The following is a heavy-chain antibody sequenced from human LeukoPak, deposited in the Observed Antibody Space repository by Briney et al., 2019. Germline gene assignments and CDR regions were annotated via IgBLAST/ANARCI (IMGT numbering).Heavy chain of an antibody. V-gene: IGHV3-66*01. CDR2: IYSGGST. CDR1: GFTVSSNY. D-gene: IGHD3-10*01. Sequence: GGSLRLSCAASGFTVSSNYMSWVRQAPGKGLEWVSVIYSGGSTYYADSVKGRFTISRDNSKNTLYLQMNSLRAEDTAVYYCARGPGEFAESGHDYWGQGTLVTVSS. J-gene: IGHJ4*02. CDR3: ARGPGEFAESGHDY.